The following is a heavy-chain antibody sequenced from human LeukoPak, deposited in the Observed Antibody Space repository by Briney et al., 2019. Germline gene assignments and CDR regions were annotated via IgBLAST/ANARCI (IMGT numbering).Heavy chain of an antibody. Sequence: PGGSLRLSCAASGFTFSSYEMNWVRQAPGKGLEWVSYISSSGSTIYYADSVKGRFTISRDNAKNSLYLQMNSLRAEDTAVYYCARDSGQLLFGYYYYYDMDVWGKGTTVTVSS. V-gene: IGHV3-48*03. CDR3: ARDSGQLLFGYYYYYDMDV. D-gene: IGHD2-2*01. CDR1: GFTFSSYE. J-gene: IGHJ6*04. CDR2: ISSSGSTI.